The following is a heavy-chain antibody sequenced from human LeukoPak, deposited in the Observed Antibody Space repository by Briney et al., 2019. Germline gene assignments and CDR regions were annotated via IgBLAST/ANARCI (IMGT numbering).Heavy chain of an antibody. CDR1: GGSFSGYY. CDR3: ARMGYCSGGSCLGHYFDY. D-gene: IGHD2-15*01. CDR2: INHSGST. J-gene: IGHJ4*02. Sequence: SETLSLTCAVYGGSFSGYYWSWIRQPPGKGLEWIGEINHSGSTNYNPSLKSRVTISVDTSKNQFSLKLSSVTAADTAVYYCARMGYCSGGSCLGHYFDYWGQGTLVTVSS. V-gene: IGHV4-34*01.